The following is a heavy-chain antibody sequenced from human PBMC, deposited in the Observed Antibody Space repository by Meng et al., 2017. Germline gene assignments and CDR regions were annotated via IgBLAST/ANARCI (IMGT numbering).Heavy chain of an antibody. D-gene: IGHD5-18*01. CDR3: ARAQGYSYGDAFDI. CDR1: GFTFSSYA. Sequence: GGSLRLSCAASGFTFSSYAMHWVRQAPGKGLEWVAVISYDGSNKYYADSVKGRFTISRDNSKNTLYLQMNSLRAEDTAVYYCARAQGYSYGDAFDIWGQGKRVT. CDR2: ISYDGSNK. J-gene: IGHJ3*02. V-gene: IGHV3-30*04.